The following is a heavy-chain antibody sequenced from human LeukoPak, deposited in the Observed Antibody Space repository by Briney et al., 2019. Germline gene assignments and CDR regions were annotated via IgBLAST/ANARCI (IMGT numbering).Heavy chain of an antibody. J-gene: IGHJ4*02. CDR1: GGSFIGYY. Sequence: PSETLSLTCAVYGGSFIGYYWSWIRQPPGKGLEWIGEINHSGSTNYNPSLKSRVTISVDTSKNQFSLKLSSVTAADTAVYYCARGPSPSSGPFDHWGQGTLVTVSS. CDR3: ARGPSPSSGPFDH. D-gene: IGHD3-22*01. V-gene: IGHV4-34*01. CDR2: INHSGST.